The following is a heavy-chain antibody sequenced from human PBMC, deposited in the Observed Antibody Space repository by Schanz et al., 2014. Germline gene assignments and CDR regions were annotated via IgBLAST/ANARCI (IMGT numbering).Heavy chain of an antibody. J-gene: IGHJ4*02. Sequence: QAQLMESGGGVVQPGTSLILSCSVSGFSLNTYGIHWFRQPASKGLEWVAVIWNNGVTKYYADSVRGRFTISRDRFQNTLYLRMSSLRAEDTAVYYCARPRFDYGEVDYWGQGTLVTVSS. CDR1: GFSLNTYG. CDR2: IWNNGVTK. CDR3: ARPRFDYGEVDY. V-gene: IGHV3-33*01. D-gene: IGHD4-17*01.